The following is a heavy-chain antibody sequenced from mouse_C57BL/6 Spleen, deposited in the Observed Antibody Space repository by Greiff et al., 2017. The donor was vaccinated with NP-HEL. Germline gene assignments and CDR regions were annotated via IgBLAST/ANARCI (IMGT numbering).Heavy chain of an antibody. J-gene: IGHJ3*01. Sequence: VKLQESGPELVKPGASVKISCKASGYAFSSSWMNWVKQRPGKGLEWIGRIYPGDGDTNYNGKFKGKATLTADKSSSTAYMQLSSLTSEDSAVYFCARGPLITTVVEDWFAYWGQGTLVTVSA. V-gene: IGHV1-82*01. CDR3: ARGPLITTVVEDWFAY. CDR2: IYPGDGDT. D-gene: IGHD1-1*01. CDR1: GYAFSSSW.